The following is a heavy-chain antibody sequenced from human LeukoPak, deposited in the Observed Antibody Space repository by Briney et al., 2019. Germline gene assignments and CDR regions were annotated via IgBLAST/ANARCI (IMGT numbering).Heavy chain of an antibody. CDR2: ISAYNGNT. CDR3: ARVEGYGSGSYYNPNFDY. Sequence: ASVKVSCKASGYTFTSYGISWVRQAPGQGLEWMGWISAYNGNTNYAQKLQGRVTMTTDTSTSTAYMELRSLRSDDTAVYYCARVEGYGSGSYYNPNFDYWGQGALVTVSS. J-gene: IGHJ4*02. D-gene: IGHD3-10*01. V-gene: IGHV1-18*04. CDR1: GYTFTSYG.